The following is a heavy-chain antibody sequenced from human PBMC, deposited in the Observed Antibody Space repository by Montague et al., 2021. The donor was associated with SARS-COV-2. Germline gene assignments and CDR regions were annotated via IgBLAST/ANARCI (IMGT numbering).Heavy chain of an antibody. CDR3: ALYYYEGHAYYVKIY. CDR1: GFSLSTRGMR. D-gene: IGHD3-22*01. J-gene: IGHJ4*02. CDR2: MDWDDEK. V-gene: IGHV2-70*04. Sequence: PALVKPTQTLTLTCTFSGFSLSTRGMRASWIRQPPGKALEWLARMDWDDEKFYSTSLKTRLSISKDTSKNQVVLTMTNMDRVDTATYYCALYYYEGHAYYVKIYWGQGTLVTVSS.